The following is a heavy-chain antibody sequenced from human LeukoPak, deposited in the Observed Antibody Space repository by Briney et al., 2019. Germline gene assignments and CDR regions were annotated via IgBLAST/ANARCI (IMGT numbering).Heavy chain of an antibody. CDR3: ARCGSDFRRSLWFGEL. V-gene: IGHV3-23*01. Sequence: GGSLRLSCAASGFTFSSYAMSWVRQAPGKGLEWVSAISGSGGSTYYADSVKGRFTISRDNSKNTLYLQMNSLGAEDTAVYYCARCGSDFRRSLWFGELWGQGTLVTVSS. D-gene: IGHD3-10*01. CDR2: ISGSGGST. J-gene: IGHJ4*02. CDR1: GFTFSSYA.